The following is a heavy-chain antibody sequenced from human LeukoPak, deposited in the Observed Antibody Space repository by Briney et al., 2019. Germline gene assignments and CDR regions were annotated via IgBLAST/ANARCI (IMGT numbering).Heavy chain of an antibody. J-gene: IGHJ4*02. CDR3: AREYGSGSYYN. D-gene: IGHD3-10*01. CDR2: MNPVSGNA. V-gene: IGHV1-8*01. Sequence: ASVKVSCKASGYTFTNFDINWVRQAPGQGLEWMGWMNPVSGNAGSAQKFQGRVTLTRDMSISTAYMELSSLRSEDTAVYYCAREYGSGSYYNWGQGTLVTVSS. CDR1: GYTFTNFD.